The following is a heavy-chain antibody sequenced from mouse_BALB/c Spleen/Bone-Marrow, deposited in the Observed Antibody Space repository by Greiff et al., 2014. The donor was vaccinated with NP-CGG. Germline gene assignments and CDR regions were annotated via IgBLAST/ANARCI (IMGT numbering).Heavy chain of an antibody. Sequence: QQSGPDLVKPSQSLSLTCTVTGYSITGGYSWHWIRQFPGNKLEWMGYIHYSGSTNYNPSLKSRISITRDTSKNQFFLQLNSVTTEDTATYYCARIYYGSSYDYWGQGTTLTVSS. V-gene: IGHV3-1*02. J-gene: IGHJ2*01. CDR3: ARIYYGSSYDY. CDR2: IHYSGST. CDR1: GYSITGGYS. D-gene: IGHD1-1*01.